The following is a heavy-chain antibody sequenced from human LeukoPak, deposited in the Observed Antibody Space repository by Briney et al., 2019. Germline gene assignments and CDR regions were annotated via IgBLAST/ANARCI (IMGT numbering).Heavy chain of an antibody. D-gene: IGHD3-10*01. V-gene: IGHV1-18*01. J-gene: IGHJ4*02. CDR3: GRENFASETYYCGY. Sequence: GASVKVSCKASGYIFTRYGVTWVRQAPGQGLEWMGWISAYNGNTKYEEKVQDRVTMTTDTSTNTVYMELRSLRSDDSAVYYCGRENFASETYYCGYWGQGTQVTVSS. CDR2: ISAYNGNT. CDR1: GYIFTRYG.